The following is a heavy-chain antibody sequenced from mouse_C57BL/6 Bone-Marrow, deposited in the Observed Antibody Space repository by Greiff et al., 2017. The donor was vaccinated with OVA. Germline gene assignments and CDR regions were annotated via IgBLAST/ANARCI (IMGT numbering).Heavy chain of an antibody. Sequence: VQLVESGPGLVQPSQSLSITCTVSGFSLTSYGVHWVRQSPGKGLEWLGVIWRGGSTDYNAAFMSRLSITKDNSKSQVFFKMNSLQADDTAIYYCAIIYYDYDGSFAYWGQGTLVTVSA. J-gene: IGHJ3*01. CDR1: GFSLTSYG. D-gene: IGHD2-4*01. CDR2: IWRGGST. V-gene: IGHV2-5*01. CDR3: AIIYYDYDGSFAY.